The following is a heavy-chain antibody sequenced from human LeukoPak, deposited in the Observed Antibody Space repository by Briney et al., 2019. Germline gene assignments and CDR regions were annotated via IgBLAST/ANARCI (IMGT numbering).Heavy chain of an antibody. Sequence: PSQTLSLTCTVSGGSISSGDYYWSWIRQPPGKRLEWIGYIYYSGSTYYNPSLKSRVTISVDTSKNQFSLKLSSVTAADTAVYYCARETGEYSSSIDYWGQGTLVTVSS. V-gene: IGHV4-30-4*08. CDR2: IYYSGST. J-gene: IGHJ4*02. CDR3: ARETGEYSSSIDY. CDR1: GGSISSGDYY. D-gene: IGHD6-6*01.